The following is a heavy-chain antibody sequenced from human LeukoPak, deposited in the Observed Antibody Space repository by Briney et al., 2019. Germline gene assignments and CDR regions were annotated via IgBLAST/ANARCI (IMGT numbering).Heavy chain of an antibody. D-gene: IGHD3-10*01. CDR1: GGSISSSSYY. CDR2: IYYSGST. Sequence: SETLSLTCTVSGGSISSSSYYWGWIRQPPGTGLEWIGSIYYSGSTYYNPSLKSRVTISVDTSKNQFSLKLSSVTAADTAVYYCARHRGPSYGSGSYYPNWFDPWGQGTLVTVSS. CDR3: ARHRGPSYGSGSYYPNWFDP. J-gene: IGHJ5*02. V-gene: IGHV4-39*01.